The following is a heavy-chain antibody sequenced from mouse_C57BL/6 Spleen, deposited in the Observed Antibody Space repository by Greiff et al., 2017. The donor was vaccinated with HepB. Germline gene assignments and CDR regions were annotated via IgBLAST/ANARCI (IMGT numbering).Heavy chain of an antibody. CDR2: ISSGGSYT. V-gene: IGHV5-6*01. CDR1: GFTFSSYG. Sequence: EVQLVESGGDLVKPGGSLKLSCAASGFTFSSYGMSWVRQTPDKRLEWVATISSGGSYTYYPDSVKGRFTISRDNAKNTLYLQMSSLKSEDTAMYYCARQDGNSYYYAMDYWGQGTSVTVSS. CDR3: ARQDGNSYYYAMDY. J-gene: IGHJ4*01. D-gene: IGHD2-1*01.